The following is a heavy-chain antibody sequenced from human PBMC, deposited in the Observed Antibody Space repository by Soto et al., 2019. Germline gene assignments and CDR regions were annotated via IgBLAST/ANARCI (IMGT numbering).Heavy chain of an antibody. CDR1: GGSISSGGYY. V-gene: IGHV4-31*03. CDR3: ARGYGVVATITFWFDP. D-gene: IGHD5-12*01. Sequence: TLSLTCTVSGGSISSGGYYWSWIRQHPGKGLEWIGYIYYSGSTYYNPSLKSRVTISVDTSKNQFSLKLSSVTAADTAVYYCARGYGVVATITFWFDPWGQGTLVT. J-gene: IGHJ5*02. CDR2: IYYSGST.